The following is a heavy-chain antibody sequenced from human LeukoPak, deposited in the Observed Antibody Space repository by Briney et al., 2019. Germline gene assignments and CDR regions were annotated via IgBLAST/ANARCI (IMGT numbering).Heavy chain of an antibody. J-gene: IGHJ4*02. V-gene: IGHV3-30-3*01. CDR1: GFTFSSYA. Sequence: GRSLRLSCAASGFTFSSYAMHWVRQAPGKGLEWVAVISYDGSNKYYADSVKGRFTISRDNSKNTLYLQMNSLRAEDTAVYYCAREFLIAAAGLDYWGQGTLVTVSS. CDR3: AREFLIAAAGLDY. CDR2: ISYDGSNK. D-gene: IGHD6-13*01.